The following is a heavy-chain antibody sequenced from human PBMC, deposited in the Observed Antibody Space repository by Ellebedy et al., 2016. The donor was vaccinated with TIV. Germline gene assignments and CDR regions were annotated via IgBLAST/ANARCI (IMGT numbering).Heavy chain of an antibody. V-gene: IGHV4-31*03. CDR3: AKVWRASNGYPDGVFDD. Sequence: LRLSCTVSSASFRSGGPYWSWIRQHPGKGLEWIGYVDYSGSTSYNPSLKSRLTISVDTPKNQISLKLNSVTAADTAVYYCAKVWRASNGYPDGVFDDWGQGTVVTVSS. CDR2: VDYSGST. J-gene: IGHJ4*02. D-gene: IGHD6-25*01. CDR1: SASFRSGGPY.